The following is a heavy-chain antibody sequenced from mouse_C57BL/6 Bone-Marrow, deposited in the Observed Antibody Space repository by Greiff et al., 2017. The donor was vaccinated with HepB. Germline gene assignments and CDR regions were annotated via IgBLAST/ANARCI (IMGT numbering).Heavy chain of an antibody. CDR2: IDPETGGT. D-gene: IGHD4-1*01. Sequence: QVQLQQSGAELVRPGASVTLSCKASGYTFTDYEMHWVKQTPVHGLEWIGAIDPETGGTAYNQKFKGKAILTADKSSSTAYMELRSLTSEDSAVYYCTRELEGYFDVWGTGTTVTVSS. CDR3: TRELEGYFDV. V-gene: IGHV1-15*01. J-gene: IGHJ1*03. CDR1: GYTFTDYE.